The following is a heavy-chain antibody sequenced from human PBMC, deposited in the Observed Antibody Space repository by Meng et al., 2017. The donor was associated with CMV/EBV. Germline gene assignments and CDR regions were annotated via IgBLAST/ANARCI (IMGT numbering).Heavy chain of an antibody. CDR2: INPNSGGT. Sequence: ASVKVSCKASGYTFTGYYMHWVRQAPGQGLEWMGWINPNSGGTNYAQKFQGRVTITTDESTSTAYMELSSLRSEDTAVYYCARGGEYCSSTSCFELDYWGQGTLVTVSS. CDR3: ARGGEYCSSTSCFELDY. D-gene: IGHD2-2*01. CDR1: GYTFTGYY. V-gene: IGHV1-2*02. J-gene: IGHJ4*02.